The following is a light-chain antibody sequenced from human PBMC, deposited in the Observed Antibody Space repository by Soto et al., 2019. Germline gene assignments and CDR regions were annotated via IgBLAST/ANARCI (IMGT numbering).Light chain of an antibody. CDR3: SSYRGSTAVVL. CDR1: SNDVGGYNY. V-gene: IGLV2-14*01. CDR2: DVS. Sequence: QSALTQPASVSGSPGQSITISCTGTSNDVGGYNYVSWYQQFPGRAPRLMIYDVSNRPSGISNRFSGSKSGNTASLTISGLQAEDEADYYCSSYRGSTAVVLFGGGTKVTVL. J-gene: IGLJ2*01.